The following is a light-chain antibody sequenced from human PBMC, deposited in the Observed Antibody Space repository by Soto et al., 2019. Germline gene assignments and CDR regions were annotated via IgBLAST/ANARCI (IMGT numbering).Light chain of an antibody. CDR2: GAS. CDR3: HQYGDSAHT. CDR1: QSVRNGA. J-gene: IGKJ2*01. V-gene: IGKV3-20*01. Sequence: EIVLTQSPGTLSLSPGGGATVSCRASQSVRNGALAWYQQKPGQAPRLLIFGASSRATDIPDRFSASGSGTHFTLTISRLEPEDFAVYYCHQYGDSAHTFGQGTKLDIK.